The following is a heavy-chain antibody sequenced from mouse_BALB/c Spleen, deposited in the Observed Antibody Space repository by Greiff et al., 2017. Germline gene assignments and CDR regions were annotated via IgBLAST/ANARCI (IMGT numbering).Heavy chain of an antibody. CDR2: IDPANGNT. CDR1: GFNIKDTY. D-gene: IGHD1-1*01. J-gene: IGHJ3*01. Sequence: EVMLVESGAELVKPGASVKLSCTASGFNIKDTYMHWVKQRPEQGLEWIGRIDPANGNTKYDPKFQGKATITADTSSNTAYLQLSSLTSEDTAVYYCASPGSSYGWFAYWGQGTLVTVSA. CDR3: ASPGSSYGWFAY. V-gene: IGHV14-3*02.